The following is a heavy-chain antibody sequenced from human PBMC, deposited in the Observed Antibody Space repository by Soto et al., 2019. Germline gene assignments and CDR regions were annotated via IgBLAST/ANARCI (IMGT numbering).Heavy chain of an antibody. CDR1: GGSISSSSYY. Sequence: QLQLQESGPGLVKPSETLSLTCTVSGGSISSSSYYWGWIRQPPGKGLEWIGTIYYSGSTYYNPYLKSRVTISVDTSTTQFSLKLSSVTAEDTAVYYCARHMGRAYYYGMDVWGQGTTVTVSS. J-gene: IGHJ6*02. D-gene: IGHD1-26*01. CDR3: ARHMGRAYYYGMDV. V-gene: IGHV4-39*01. CDR2: IYYSGST.